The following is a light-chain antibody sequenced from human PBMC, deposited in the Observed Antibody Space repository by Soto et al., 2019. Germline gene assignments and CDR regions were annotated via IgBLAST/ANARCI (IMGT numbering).Light chain of an antibody. CDR1: QSVSSK. V-gene: IGKV3-15*01. CDR3: QQYSHWPPVT. Sequence: AQSASTLSVSPGETATLSCRASQSVSSKFAWYQQKPGQAPALLIYGCSTRATGIPARFSGSVSGTDFTLTITSLQSEDFAVYYCQQYSHWPPVTFGGGTKVDIK. CDR2: GCS. J-gene: IGKJ4*01.